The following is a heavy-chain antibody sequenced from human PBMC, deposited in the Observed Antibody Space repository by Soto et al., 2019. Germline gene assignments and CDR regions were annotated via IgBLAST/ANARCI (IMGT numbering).Heavy chain of an antibody. CDR3: ERDPGIAARPGPFDY. V-gene: IGHV3-74*03. J-gene: IGHJ4*02. CDR1: GFTFSNYW. CDR2: IKSDGSRT. Sequence: PGGSLRLSCEASGFTFSNYWMHWVRQAPGKGLVWVSGIKSDGSRTTYADSVKGRFTISRDNSKNTLYLQMNSLRAEDTAVYYCERDPGIAARPGPFDYWGQGPLVTVSS. D-gene: IGHD6-6*01.